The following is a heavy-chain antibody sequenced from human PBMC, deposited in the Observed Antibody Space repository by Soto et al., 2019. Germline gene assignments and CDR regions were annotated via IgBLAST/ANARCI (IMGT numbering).Heavy chain of an antibody. CDR3: AKDRGLVLSFYFDY. Sequence: EVQLVESGGGLVQPGRSLRLSCAASGFTFDDYAMHWVRQAPGKGLEWVSGISWSSGSIGYADSVKGRFTISRDNAKNSLYLQMNSLRAEDTALYYCAKDRGLVLSFYFDYWGQGPLVTVSS. J-gene: IGHJ4*02. CDR1: GFTFDDYA. D-gene: IGHD6-19*01. V-gene: IGHV3-9*01. CDR2: ISWSSGSI.